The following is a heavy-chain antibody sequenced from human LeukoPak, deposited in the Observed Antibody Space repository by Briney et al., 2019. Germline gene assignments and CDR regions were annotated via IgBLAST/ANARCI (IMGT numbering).Heavy chain of an antibody. CDR2: IYYTGST. Sequence: SETLSLTCTVSGSSISSSGSYCGWIRQPPGKGLEWIGTIYYTGSTYYNPSLKSRVTISVDTSKNQFSLKLSSVTAADTAVYYCARDDIHYDSSGYWNWFDPWGQGTLVTVSS. D-gene: IGHD3-22*01. CDR3: ARDDIHYDSSGYWNWFDP. V-gene: IGHV4-39*07. CDR1: GSSISSSGSY. J-gene: IGHJ5*02.